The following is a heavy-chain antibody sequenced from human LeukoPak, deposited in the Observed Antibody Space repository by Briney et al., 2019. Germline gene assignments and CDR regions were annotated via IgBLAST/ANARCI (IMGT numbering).Heavy chain of an antibody. Sequence: PSETLSLTCTVSGDSISSYYWSWIRQPPGKRLEWIGYIYHSGSTNYNPSLKSRVTISADTSKYQFSLKLSSVTAADTAVYYCATGYSSTWYYLDYWGQGTLVTVSS. J-gene: IGHJ4*02. CDR2: IYHSGST. CDR3: ATGYSSTWYYLDY. CDR1: GDSISSYY. D-gene: IGHD6-13*01. V-gene: IGHV4-59*01.